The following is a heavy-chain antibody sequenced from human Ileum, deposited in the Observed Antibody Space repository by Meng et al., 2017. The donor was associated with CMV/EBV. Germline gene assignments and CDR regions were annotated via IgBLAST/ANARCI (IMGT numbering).Heavy chain of an antibody. Sequence: SETLSLTCTVSGGSISSSSYYWGWIRQPPGKGLEWIGSIYYSGSTYYNPSLKSRVTISVDTSKNQFSLKLSSVTAADTAVYYCARGSWEVLYAPIWGQGTMVTVSS. CDR1: GGSISSSSYY. V-gene: IGHV4-39*07. D-gene: IGHD1-26*01. CDR3: ARGSWEVLYAPI. J-gene: IGHJ3*02. CDR2: IYYSGST.